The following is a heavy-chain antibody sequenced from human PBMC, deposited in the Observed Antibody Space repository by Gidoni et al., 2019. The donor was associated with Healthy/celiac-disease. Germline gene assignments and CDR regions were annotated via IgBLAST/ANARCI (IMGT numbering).Heavy chain of an antibody. J-gene: IGHJ4*02. CDR2: ISWNSGSI. CDR3: AKDISSYSSSWELDY. D-gene: IGHD6-13*01. Sequence: EVQLVESGGGLVQPGRSLRLSCAASGFTFDDYAMHWVRQAPGKGLEWVSGISWNSGSIGYADSVKGRFTISRDNAKNSLYLQMNSLRAEDTALYYCAKDISSYSSSWELDYWGQGTLVTVSS. V-gene: IGHV3-9*01. CDR1: GFTFDDYA.